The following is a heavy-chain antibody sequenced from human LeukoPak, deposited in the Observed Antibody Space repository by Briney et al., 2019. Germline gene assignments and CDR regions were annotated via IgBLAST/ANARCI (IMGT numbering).Heavy chain of an antibody. D-gene: IGHD2-2*01. V-gene: IGHV7-4-1*02. J-gene: IGHJ5*02. CDR1: GYTFISYA. Sequence: ASVKVSCKASGYTFISYAMNWVRQAPGQGLEWMGWINTYTGNPTYAPGFTGRFVFSLDTSVTTAYLQISSLKAEDTAVYYCARDPGDDLVVPGDPWGQGTLVTVSS. CDR2: INTYTGNP. CDR3: ARDPGDDLVVPGDP.